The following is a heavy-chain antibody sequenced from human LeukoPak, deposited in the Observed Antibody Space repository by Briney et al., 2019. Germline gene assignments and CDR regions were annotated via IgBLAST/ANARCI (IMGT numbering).Heavy chain of an antibody. Sequence: ASVKVSCKASGYTFTSYDINWVRHATGQGLERMGWMNPHNGDTDFAQKFQGRVTMTRNTSISTAYVELSSLKSEGTAVYYCARAYGSGTSPWFDPWGQGTLVTVFS. V-gene: IGHV1-8*02. J-gene: IGHJ5*02. CDR3: ARAYGSGTSPWFDP. D-gene: IGHD3-10*01. CDR2: MNPHNGDT. CDR1: GYTFTSYD.